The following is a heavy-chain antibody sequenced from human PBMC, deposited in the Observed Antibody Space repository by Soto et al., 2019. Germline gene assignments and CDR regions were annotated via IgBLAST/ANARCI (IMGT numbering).Heavy chain of an antibody. Sequence: EVQLVESGGGLVQPGGPLRLSCAASGFTFSSYSMNWVRQAPGKGLEWISYIGSSSGSIYYADSVKGRFTISRDNAKNSVYLQMNSLRDEDTAVYYCARDPLPGTSHFDYWGQGTLVTVSS. CDR2: IGSSSGSI. CDR3: ARDPLPGTSHFDY. CDR1: GFTFSSYS. V-gene: IGHV3-48*02. J-gene: IGHJ4*02. D-gene: IGHD1-7*01.